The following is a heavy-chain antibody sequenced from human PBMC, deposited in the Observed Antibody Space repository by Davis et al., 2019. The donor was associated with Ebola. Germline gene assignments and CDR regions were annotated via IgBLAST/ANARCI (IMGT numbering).Heavy chain of an antibody. CDR3: ARLESAVTTAFDY. CDR1: GGSISSYY. D-gene: IGHD4-17*01. Sequence: SETLSLTCTVSGGSISSYYWSCNRQPPGKGLEWIGSIYYSGSTNYNPSFKSRVTISVDTSKNQFSLKLSSVTAADTAVYYCARLESAVTTAFDYWGQGTLVTVSS. V-gene: IGHV4-59*12. J-gene: IGHJ4*02. CDR2: IYYSGST.